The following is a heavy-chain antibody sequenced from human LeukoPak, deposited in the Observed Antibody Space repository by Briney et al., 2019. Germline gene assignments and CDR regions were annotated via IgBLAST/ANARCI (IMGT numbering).Heavy chain of an antibody. J-gene: IGHJ4*02. V-gene: IGHV4-34*01. CDR2: INHSGST. CDR3: ARERANTAMTYYFDY. CDR1: GGSFSGYY. Sequence: SETLSLTCAVYGGSFSGYYWSWIRQPPGKGLEWIGEINHSGSTNYNPSLKSRVTMSVDTSKNQFSLKLSSVTAADTAVYYCARERANTAMTYYFDYWGQGTLVTVSS. D-gene: IGHD5-18*01.